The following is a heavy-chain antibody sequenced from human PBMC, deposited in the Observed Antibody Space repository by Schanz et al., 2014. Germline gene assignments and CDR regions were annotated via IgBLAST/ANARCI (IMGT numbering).Heavy chain of an antibody. D-gene: IGHD3-22*01. V-gene: IGHV1-3*01. J-gene: IGHJ4*02. CDR1: GYTFTSYS. Sequence: QVQLVQSGAEVKKPGASVKVSCKASGYTFTSYSIHWVRQAPGQGLEWMGWINVGNGNMKYAPKFQGGITMTTDTSASTAYMEQRNLRSHDAAVYYCVRDGDERLVVIFDQWGQGTLVTVSS. CDR3: VRDGDERLVVIFDQ. CDR2: INVGNGNM.